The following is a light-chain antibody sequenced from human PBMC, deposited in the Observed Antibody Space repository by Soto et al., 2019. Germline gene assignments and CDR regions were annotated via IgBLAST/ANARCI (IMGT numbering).Light chain of an antibody. CDR1: SSNIGGNS. CDR3: GSWDSSLSAYV. V-gene: IGLV1-51*01. Sequence: QSAMTQPPSVSAAPGQKVTISCSGSSSNIGGNSVSWYQQLPGTAPKLLIYDDDKRPSGIPDRFSGSKSGTSATLGITGFRPGDEAAYYCGSWDSSLSAYVFGTGTKLTVL. CDR2: DDD. J-gene: IGLJ1*01.